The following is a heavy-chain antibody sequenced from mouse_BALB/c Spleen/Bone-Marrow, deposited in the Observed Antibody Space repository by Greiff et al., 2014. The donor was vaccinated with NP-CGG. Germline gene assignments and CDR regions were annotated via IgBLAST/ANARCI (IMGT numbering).Heavy chain of an antibody. Sequence: VQLQQSGAELVKPGASVKLSCTASGFNIKDTYMHWVKQRPEQGLEWIGRIDPANGNTKYDPKFQGKATITADTSSNTAYLQLSSLTSEDTSVDYCSRRGYYGIYYYAMDYWGQGTSVTVSS. D-gene: IGHD2-1*01. CDR1: GFNIKDTY. CDR3: SRRGYYGIYYYAMDY. CDR2: IDPANGNT. V-gene: IGHV14-3*02. J-gene: IGHJ4*01.